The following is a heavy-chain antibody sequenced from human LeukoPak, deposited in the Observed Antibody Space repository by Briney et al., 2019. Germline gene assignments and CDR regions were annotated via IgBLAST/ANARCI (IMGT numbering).Heavy chain of an antibody. CDR2: IILILGIA. D-gene: IGHD7-27*01. V-gene: IGHV1-69*04. CDR3: ARGTGEGTVDY. CDR1: GGTFSSYA. J-gene: IGHJ4*02. Sequence: SVKVSCKASGGTFSSYAISWVRQAPGQGLEWMGRIILILGIANYAQKFQGRVTITADKSTSTAYMELSSLRSEDTAVYYCARGTGEGTVDYWGQGTLVTVSS.